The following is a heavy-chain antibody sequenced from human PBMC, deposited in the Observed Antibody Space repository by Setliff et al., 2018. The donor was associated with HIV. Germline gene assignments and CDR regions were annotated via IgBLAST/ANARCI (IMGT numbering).Heavy chain of an antibody. CDR1: GFTFSSYW. CDR2: IKQDGSEK. D-gene: IGHD6-19*01. V-gene: IGHV3-7*01. J-gene: IGHJ4*02. Sequence: GGSLRLSCAASGFTFSSYWMSWVRQAPGKGLEWVANIKQDGSEKYYVDSVRGRFTISRDNAKNSLYLQMNSLRVEDTALYYCAKPLLTANGWHRVFDFWGQGTSVTVSS. CDR3: AKPLLTANGWHRVFDF.